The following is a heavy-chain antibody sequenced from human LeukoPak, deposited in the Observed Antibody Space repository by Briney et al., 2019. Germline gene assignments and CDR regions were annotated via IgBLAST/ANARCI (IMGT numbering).Heavy chain of an antibody. CDR3: AKGYCSGGGCSYYFDY. V-gene: IGHV1-46*01. D-gene: IGHD2-15*01. CDR2: INPSGGST. CDR1: GYTFTSYY. J-gene: IGHJ4*02. Sequence: ASVKVSCKASGYTFTSYYMHWVRQAPGQGLEWMGIINPSGGSTSYAQKFQGRVSMTRDTSIGTAYMELSRLRSDDTAVYYCAKGYCSGGGCSYYFDYWGQGTLVTVSS.